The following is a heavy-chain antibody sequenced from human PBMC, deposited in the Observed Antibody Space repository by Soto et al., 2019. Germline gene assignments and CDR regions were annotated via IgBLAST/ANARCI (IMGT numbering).Heavy chain of an antibody. CDR3: AREGYYDSSGSRYAFDI. D-gene: IGHD3-22*01. CDR2: IIPIFGTA. CDR1: GGTFSSYA. V-gene: IGHV1-69*01. Sequence: QVQLVQSGAEVKKPGSSVKVSCKASGGTFSSYAISWVRQAPGQGLEWMGGIIPIFGTANYAQKFQGRVTITADESTSTACMELSSLRSEDTAVYYCAREGYYDSSGSRYAFDIWGQGTMVTVSS. J-gene: IGHJ3*02.